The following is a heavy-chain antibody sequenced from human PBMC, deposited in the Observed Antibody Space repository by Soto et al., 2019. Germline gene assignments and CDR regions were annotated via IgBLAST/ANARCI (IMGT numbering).Heavy chain of an antibody. J-gene: IGHJ4*02. D-gene: IGHD2-8*01. CDR2: MWSNGNK. CDR1: GFSFSTYG. CDR3: ARASLGVPTDFDY. V-gene: IGHV3-33*01. Sequence: QVQLVESGGGVVQPGRSLTLSCAASGFSFSTYGMHWIRHAPGKGLEWVAVMWSNGNKNYADSVKGRFTISRDTSKNILFLQMDSLRAEDTAVYYCARASLGVPTDFDYWGQGTLVTVSS.